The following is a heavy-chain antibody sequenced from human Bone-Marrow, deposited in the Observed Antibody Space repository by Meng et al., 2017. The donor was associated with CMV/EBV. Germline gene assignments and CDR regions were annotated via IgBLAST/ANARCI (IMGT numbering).Heavy chain of an antibody. J-gene: IGHJ4*03. CDR3: ARGVWELQEGYYFDY. V-gene: IGHV5-51*01. CDR1: GYSFTSYW. CDR2: IYPGDSDT. D-gene: IGHD1-26*01. Sequence: GESLKISCKGSGYSFTSYWIGWVRQMPGKGLEWMGIIYPGDSDTRYSPSFQGQVTISADKSISTAYLQWSSLKASDTAMYYCARGVWELQEGYYFDYWGQGTTVTVSS.